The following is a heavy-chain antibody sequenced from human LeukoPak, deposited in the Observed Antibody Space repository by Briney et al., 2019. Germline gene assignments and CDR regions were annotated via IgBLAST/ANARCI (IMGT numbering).Heavy chain of an antibody. CDR2: ISSSGSTI. D-gene: IGHD6-19*01. J-gene: IGHJ6*02. CDR3: ARGGVAGGKYYYYYGMDV. Sequence: PGGSLRLSCAASGFTFSSHEMNWVRQAPGKGLEWVSYISSSGSTIYYADSVKGRFTISRDNAKNSLYLQMNSLRAEDTAVYYCARGGVAGGKYYYYYGMDVWGQGTTVTVSS. CDR1: GFTFSSHE. V-gene: IGHV3-48*03.